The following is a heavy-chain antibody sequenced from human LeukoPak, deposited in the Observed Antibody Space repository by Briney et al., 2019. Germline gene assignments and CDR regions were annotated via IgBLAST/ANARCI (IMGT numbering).Heavy chain of an antibody. J-gene: IGHJ4*02. CDR3: ARHNRWIQLWPQYYFDY. D-gene: IGHD5-18*01. Sequence: KAGGSLRLSCAASGFTFSSYSMNWIRQPPGKGLEWIGEINHSGSTNYNPSLKSRVTISVDTSKNQFSLKLSSVTAADTAVYYCARHNRWIQLWPQYYFDYWGQGTLVTVSS. CDR2: INHSGST. CDR1: GFTFSSYS. V-gene: IGHV4-34*01.